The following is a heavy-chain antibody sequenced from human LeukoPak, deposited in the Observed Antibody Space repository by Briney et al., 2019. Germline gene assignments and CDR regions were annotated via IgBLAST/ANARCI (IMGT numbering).Heavy chain of an antibody. CDR2: IHYSGST. CDR3: ARCDSSGLAFDY. J-gene: IGHJ4*02. V-gene: IGHV4-59*01. CDR1: GGSISSYH. D-gene: IGHD3-22*01. Sequence: PSETLSLTCTDSGGSISSYHWSWIRQPPGKGLEWIGYIHYSGSTNYNPSLHSRVTISVDTSKNQFSLKLSSVTAADTAVYYCARCDSSGLAFDYLGQGTLVTVSS.